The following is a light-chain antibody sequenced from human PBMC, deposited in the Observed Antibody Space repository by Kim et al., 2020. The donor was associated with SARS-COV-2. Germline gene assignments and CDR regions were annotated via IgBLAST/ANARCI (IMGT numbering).Light chain of an antibody. Sequence: SSELTQDPAVSVALGQTVRITSQGDSLRSYYASWYQQKPGQAPLLVIYGKNNRPSGIPDRFSGSSSGNTASLTITGAQAEDEADYYCNSRDSSGNLVVFGGGTQLTVL. CDR1: SLRSYY. CDR2: GKN. CDR3: NSRDSSGNLVV. V-gene: IGLV3-19*01. J-gene: IGLJ2*01.